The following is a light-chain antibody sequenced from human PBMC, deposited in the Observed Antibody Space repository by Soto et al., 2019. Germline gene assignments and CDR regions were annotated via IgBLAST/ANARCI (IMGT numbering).Light chain of an antibody. CDR3: QQCRNWPLT. CDR1: QNVYNN. V-gene: IGKV3-15*01. J-gene: IGKJ4*01. CDR2: DAS. Sequence: EIVMTQSPAPLSVSPGEGATLSCKASQNVYNNLAWYQQRPGQPPRLLIYDASTRATGISARFSGGGYGTEFTLSISSLQSEDFAVYFCQQCRNWPLTFGGGTKVDIK.